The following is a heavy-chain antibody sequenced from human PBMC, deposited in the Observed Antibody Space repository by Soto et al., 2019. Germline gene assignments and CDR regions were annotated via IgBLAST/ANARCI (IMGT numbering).Heavy chain of an antibody. CDR2: MYNTGST. V-gene: IGHV4-59*01. Sequence: QVQLQESGPGLVKPSETLSLTCTVSGGTISRYYWSWIRQPPGKGLEWIGYMYNTGSTVYNPSFKSRVCISVDTSKHQFSLKLNSVTAADTAVYYCARDLWGYCGTDCYPLDVWGQGTTVTVSS. D-gene: IGHD2-21*02. CDR1: GGTISRYY. CDR3: ARDLWGYCGTDCYPLDV. J-gene: IGHJ6*02.